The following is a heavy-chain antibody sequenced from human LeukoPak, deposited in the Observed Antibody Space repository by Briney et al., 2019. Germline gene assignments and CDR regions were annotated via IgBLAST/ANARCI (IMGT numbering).Heavy chain of an antibody. V-gene: IGHV3-7*01. CDR1: GIILSSYW. J-gene: IGHJ6*03. Sequence: GGSLRLSCAASGIILSSYWMSWVRQAPGKGLGWVANIKQDGSEKWYVDSVKGRFTISRDNAKNSLYLQMNSLRVEDTAVYYCARLGVTQENYYYMDVWGKGTTVTVSS. CDR2: IKQDGSEK. CDR3: ARLGVTQENYYYMDV. D-gene: IGHD2-21*02.